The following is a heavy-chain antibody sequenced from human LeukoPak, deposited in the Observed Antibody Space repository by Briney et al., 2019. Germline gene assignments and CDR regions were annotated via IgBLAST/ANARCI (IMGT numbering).Heavy chain of an antibody. CDR1: GYTFTKYG. Sequence: ASVKVSCKASGYTFTKYGISWVRQAPGQGLEWMGWISAYNGNTNYAQKIQGRVTMTRNTSISTAYMELSSLRSEDTAVYYCARAGGYCGRISCPYYFDYWGQGSLVAVSS. CDR3: ARAGGYCGRISCPYYFDY. CDR2: ISAYNGNT. V-gene: IGHV1-18*01. D-gene: IGHD2-15*01. J-gene: IGHJ4*02.